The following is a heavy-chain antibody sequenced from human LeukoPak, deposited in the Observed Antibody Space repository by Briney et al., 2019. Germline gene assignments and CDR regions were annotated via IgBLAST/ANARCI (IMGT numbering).Heavy chain of an antibody. CDR1: GGSISSSSYY. CDR3: ARRRSGDYYLDY. Sequence: SETLSLTCTVSGGSISSSSYYWGWIRQPPGKGLEWIGSIYYSGSTYYNPSLKSRVTISVDTSENQFSLKLRSVTAADSAVYYCARRRSGDYYLDYWGQGTLVTVSS. D-gene: IGHD2-21*02. CDR2: IYYSGST. V-gene: IGHV4-39*01. J-gene: IGHJ4*02.